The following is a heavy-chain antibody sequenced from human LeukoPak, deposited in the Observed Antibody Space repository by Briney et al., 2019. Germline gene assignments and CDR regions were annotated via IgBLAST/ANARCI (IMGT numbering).Heavy chain of an antibody. J-gene: IGHJ4*02. CDR2: ISWNSGSI. CDR3: AKAGGTCSSTSCYSPFDY. Sequence: PGGSLRLSCAASGFTFDDYAMHWVRQAPGKGLEWVSGISWNSGSIGYADSVKGRFTISRDNAKNSLYLQMNSLRAEDMALYYCAKAGGTCSSTSCYSPFDYWGQGTLVTVSS. CDR1: GFTFDDYA. D-gene: IGHD2-2*02. V-gene: IGHV3-9*03.